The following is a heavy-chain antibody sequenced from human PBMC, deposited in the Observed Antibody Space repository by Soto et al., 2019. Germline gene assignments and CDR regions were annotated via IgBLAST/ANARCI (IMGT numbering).Heavy chain of an antibody. V-gene: IGHV3-23*01. Sequence: PGGSLRLSCAASGVDFRSNDMSWVRQAPGKGLEWVSSITGGGDSTYYADPVKGRFTISRDNSKNTLFLQMSSLRPEDTAVYYCARDNAGFDYWGQGTLVTVSS. CDR3: ARDNAGFDY. J-gene: IGHJ4*02. D-gene: IGHD2-8*01. CDR1: GVDFRSND. CDR2: ITGGGDST.